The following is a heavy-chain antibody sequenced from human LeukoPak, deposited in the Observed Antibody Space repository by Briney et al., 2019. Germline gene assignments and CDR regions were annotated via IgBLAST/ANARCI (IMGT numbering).Heavy chain of an antibody. CDR1: GFTISSYW. D-gene: IGHD3-10*02. CDR3: AELGITMIGGV. V-gene: IGHV3-7*01. CDR2: IKEDGSEK. J-gene: IGHJ6*04. Sequence: GGSLRLSCVASGFTISSYWMTWVRQAPGKGLEWVGNIKEDGSEKNYADSVNGRFTTSRDNAKNSLYLQMNSLRAEDTAVYYCAELGITMIGGVWGKGTTVTISS.